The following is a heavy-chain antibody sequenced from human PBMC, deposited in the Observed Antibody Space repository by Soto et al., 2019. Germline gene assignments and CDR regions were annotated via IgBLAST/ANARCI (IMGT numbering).Heavy chain of an antibody. D-gene: IGHD1-7*01. Sequence: PSETLSLTCADNGGSLSGYYWSWIRQSPGKGLEWIGEINHRGSSDYNPSLKSRVTISIDASKNHVTLELTSVTAADTAVYYCARSDNRNSLYGVDVWGQGTAVTVSS. V-gene: IGHV4-34*01. CDR1: GGSLSGYY. J-gene: IGHJ6*02. CDR3: ARSDNRNSLYGVDV. CDR2: INHRGSS.